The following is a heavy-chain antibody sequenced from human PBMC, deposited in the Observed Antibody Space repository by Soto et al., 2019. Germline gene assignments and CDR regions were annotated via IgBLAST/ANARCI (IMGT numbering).Heavy chain of an antibody. Sequence: LVKVSCKASGGTFSSYAISWVRQAPGQGLEWMGGMMRMFGRANFAQRSQSRVTSTAGESTSTAYMELSSLRSHDTAVYYCGRDRRGELPSYYFGMDVWGQGTTVTVS. CDR3: GRDRRGELPSYYFGMDV. CDR1: GGTFSSYA. V-gene: IGHV1-69*13. CDR2: MMRMFGRA. J-gene: IGHJ6*02. D-gene: IGHD3-16*01.